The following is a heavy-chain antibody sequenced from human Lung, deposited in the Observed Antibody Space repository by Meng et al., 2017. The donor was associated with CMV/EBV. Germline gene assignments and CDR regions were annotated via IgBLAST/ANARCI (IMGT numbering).Heavy chain of an antibody. J-gene: IGHJ6*02. D-gene: IGHD3-3*01. Sequence: SETLSLTCAVYGGSFSGYYWSWIRQPPGKGLEWIGEINHSGSTNYNPSLKSGVTISVDTSKNKFSLKLRTATAADTAVYYCARGRGFWSGSRFYYSGMDFWGQGTTVTVSS. CDR2: INHSGST. V-gene: IGHV4-34*01. CDR3: ARGRGFWSGSRFYYSGMDF. CDR1: GGSFSGYY.